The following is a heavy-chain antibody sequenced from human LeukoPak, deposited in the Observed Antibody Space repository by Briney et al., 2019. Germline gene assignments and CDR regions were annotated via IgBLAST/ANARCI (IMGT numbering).Heavy chain of an antibody. CDR3: ARSDSSGYSFGY. V-gene: IGHV4-59*12. Sequence: PSETLSLTCTVSGGSISSYYWSWIRQPPGKGLEWIGYIYYSGSTNYNPSLKSRVTISVDTSKNQFSLKLSSVTAADTAIYYCARSDSSGYSFGYWGQGTLVTVSS. CDR2: IYYSGST. CDR1: GGSISSYY. J-gene: IGHJ4*02. D-gene: IGHD3-22*01.